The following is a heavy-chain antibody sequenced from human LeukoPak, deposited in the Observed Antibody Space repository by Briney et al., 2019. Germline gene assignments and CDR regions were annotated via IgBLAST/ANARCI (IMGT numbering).Heavy chain of an antibody. V-gene: IGHV4-59*01. J-gene: IGHJ4*02. Sequence: SETLSLTCTVSGGSLSSYYWSWIRQPPGKGLEWIGYIYYSGSTNYNPSLKSRVTISVDTSKNQFSLKLSSVTAADTAVYYCARGLRTAAGIIDYWGQGTLVTVSS. CDR2: IYYSGST. CDR1: GGSLSSYY. CDR3: ARGLRTAAGIIDY. D-gene: IGHD6-13*01.